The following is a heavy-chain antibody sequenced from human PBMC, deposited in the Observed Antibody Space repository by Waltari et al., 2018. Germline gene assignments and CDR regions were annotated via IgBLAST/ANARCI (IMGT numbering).Heavy chain of an antibody. CDR3: VTGLTTVTAKDYFDH. CDR2: IKQDGSEK. J-gene: IGHJ4*02. D-gene: IGHD4-17*01. V-gene: IGHV3-7*01. Sequence: EVQLVESGGGSVKPGGSLGLSCGASGMTFGSFWFNWVRQAPGKGLEWVANIKQDGSEKNYVDSVEGRFSISRDNAQNSLYLQMNSLRAEDTAIYYCVTGLTTVTAKDYFDHWGQGALVTVS. CDR1: GMTFGSFW.